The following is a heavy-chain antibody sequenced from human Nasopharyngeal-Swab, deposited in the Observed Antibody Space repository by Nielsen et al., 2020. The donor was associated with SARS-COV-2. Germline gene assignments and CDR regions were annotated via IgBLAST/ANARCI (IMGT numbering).Heavy chain of an antibody. D-gene: IGHD6-19*01. V-gene: IGHV4-4*02. Sequence: SETLSLTCAVSGGSISRSNWWRCVRQPPGKGLEWIGEIYHSGSTNSNPSLKSRVTISVDKSKNQFSLKLSSVTAADTAVYYCARASAVAGTYYYMDVWGKGTTVTVSS. J-gene: IGHJ6*03. CDR1: GGSISRSNW. CDR3: ARASAVAGTYYYMDV. CDR2: IYHSGST.